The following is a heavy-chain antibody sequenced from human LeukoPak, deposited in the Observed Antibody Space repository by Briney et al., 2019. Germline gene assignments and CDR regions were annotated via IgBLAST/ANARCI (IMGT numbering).Heavy chain of an antibody. J-gene: IGHJ4*02. Sequence: GGSLRLSCAASGFTFSSYAMSWVRQAPGKGLEWVSVIYSGGSTYYADSVKGRFTISRDNSKNTLYLQMNSLRAEDTAVYYCAKDRRIAVAGTVFDYWGQGTLVTVSS. CDR2: IYSGGST. V-gene: IGHV3-23*03. D-gene: IGHD6-19*01. CDR1: GFTFSSYA. CDR3: AKDRRIAVAGTVFDY.